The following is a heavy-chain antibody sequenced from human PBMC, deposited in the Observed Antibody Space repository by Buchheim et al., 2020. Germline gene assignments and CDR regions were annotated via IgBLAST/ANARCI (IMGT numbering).Heavy chain of an antibody. D-gene: IGHD6-19*01. V-gene: IGHV1-46*01. J-gene: IGHJ4*02. Sequence: QVQLVQSGAEVKKPGASVKVSCKASGYTFTSYYMHWVRQAPGQGLEWMGIINPSGGSTSYAQKFQGRVTMTRDTSMSTVYMELSSLRSEDTAVYYCARDLVMGVAVAGTGYFDYWGQGTL. CDR3: ARDLVMGVAVAGTGYFDY. CDR1: GYTFTSYY. CDR2: INPSGGST.